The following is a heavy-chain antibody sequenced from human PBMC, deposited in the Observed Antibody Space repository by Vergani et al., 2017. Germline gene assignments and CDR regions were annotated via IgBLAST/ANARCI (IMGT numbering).Heavy chain of an antibody. Sequence: QLQLQESGPGLVKPSETLSLTCTVSGGSISSSSYYWGWIRQPPGKGLEWIGSIYYSGSTYYNPSLKSRVTISVDTSKNQFSLKLSSVTAAVTAVYYCARHSLGGIAVAGTLACDYWGQGTLVTVSS. V-gene: IGHV4-39*01. CDR1: GGSISSSSYY. J-gene: IGHJ4*02. CDR2: IYYSGST. D-gene: IGHD6-19*01. CDR3: ARHSLGGIAVAGTLACDY.